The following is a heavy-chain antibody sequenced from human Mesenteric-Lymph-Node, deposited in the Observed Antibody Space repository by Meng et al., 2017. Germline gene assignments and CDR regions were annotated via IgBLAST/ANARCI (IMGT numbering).Heavy chain of an antibody. J-gene: IGHJ4*02. CDR2: IIPIFGTA. D-gene: IGHD6-19*01. V-gene: IGHV1-69*06. CDR3: ARSIAVAGTDFDY. Sequence: QGQLVESGAGVKQPGSSVKVSCKASGGTFSSYAISWVRQAPGQGLEWMGGIIPIFGTANYAQKFQGRVTITADKSTSTAYMELSSLRSEDTAVYYCARSIAVAGTDFDYWGQGTLVTVSS. CDR1: GGTFSSYA.